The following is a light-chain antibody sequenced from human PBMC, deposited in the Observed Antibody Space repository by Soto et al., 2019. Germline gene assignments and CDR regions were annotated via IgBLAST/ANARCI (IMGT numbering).Light chain of an antibody. J-gene: IGKJ5*01. CDR3: QQYNNWPPAIT. CDR2: GAS. CDR1: QSVSNNY. Sequence: EIVLTQSPGTLSLSPGERATLSCRASQSVSNNYLAWYQQKPGQAPRLLIYGASNRATGIPDRFSGSGSGTDFTLTISRLESEDFAVYYCQQYNNWPPAITFGQGTRLEIK. V-gene: IGKV3-20*01.